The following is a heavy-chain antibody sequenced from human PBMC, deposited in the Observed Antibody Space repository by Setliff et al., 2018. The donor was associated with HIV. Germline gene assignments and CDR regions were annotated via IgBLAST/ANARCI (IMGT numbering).Heavy chain of an antibody. CDR3: IKDGTVLGRNYFYLDA. D-gene: IGHD1-1*01. CDR2: TGWSGSTA. Sequence: AGGSLRLSCEASGFIFDDYAMHWVRQAPGKGLEWVASTGWSGSTAEYADAVRGRFTISKDNAKASLYLQMDSLRLEDTALYFCIKDGTVLGRNYFYLDAWGKGTMVTVSS. V-gene: IGHV3-9*01. J-gene: IGHJ6*03. CDR1: GFIFDDYA.